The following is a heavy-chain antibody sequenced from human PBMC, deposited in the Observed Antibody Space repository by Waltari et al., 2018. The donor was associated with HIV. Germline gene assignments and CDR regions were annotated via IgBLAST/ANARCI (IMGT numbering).Heavy chain of an antibody. J-gene: IGHJ4*02. Sequence: EVQLVESGGGLVQPGGSLRLSCAASGFTFSSYSMNWVRQAPGKGLEWVSYISSSSSTIYYADSVKGRFTISRDNAKNSLYLQMNSLRAEDTAVYYCAREVDGATAYFDYWGQGTLVTVSS. V-gene: IGHV3-48*01. CDR3: AREVDGATAYFDY. D-gene: IGHD1-26*01. CDR1: GFTFSSYS. CDR2: ISSSSSTI.